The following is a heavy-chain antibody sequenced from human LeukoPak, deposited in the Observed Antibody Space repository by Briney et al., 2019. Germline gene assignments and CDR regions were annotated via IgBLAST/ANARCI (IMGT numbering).Heavy chain of an antibody. CDR3: ARTREFSRDGDKNCYFDY. Sequence: GGSLRLSCAASGFTFSSYWMHWVRQAPGKGLEWVSGINWNGGRTGYADSVKGRFTISRDNAKNSLYLQMNSLRAEDTALYYCARTREFSRDGDKNCYFDYWGQGTLVTVSS. J-gene: IGHJ4*02. CDR2: INWNGGRT. D-gene: IGHD5-24*01. CDR1: GFTFSSYW. V-gene: IGHV3-20*04.